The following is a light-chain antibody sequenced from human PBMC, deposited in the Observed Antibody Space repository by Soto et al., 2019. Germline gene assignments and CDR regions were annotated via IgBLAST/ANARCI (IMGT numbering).Light chain of an antibody. CDR1: QSLLHSNGYNY. V-gene: IGKV2-28*01. CDR2: LGS. J-gene: IGKJ1*01. Sequence: DIVMTQSPLSLPVTPGEPASISCRSSQSLLHSNGYNYLDWYLQKPGQSPQLLIYLGSNRASGVPDRFSGSGSGTDFTLKISRGEAEDVGVYYCMQALQRGTFGQGTKVELK. CDR3: MQALQRGT.